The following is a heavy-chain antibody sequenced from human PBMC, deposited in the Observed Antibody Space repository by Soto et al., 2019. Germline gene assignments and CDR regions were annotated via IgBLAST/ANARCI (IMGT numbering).Heavy chain of an antibody. CDR3: EKSLVFVDHGYMDV. V-gene: IGHV1-69*08. CDR1: GGRFTSYI. CDR2: SIPIQGTA. Sequence: QVQLVQSGAEVKKPGSSVKVSCEASGGRFTSYIFTWVRQAPGQGLEWMGRSIPIQGTADYALKFQDRVTMTADKSTNTVHMEMRSLRPDETAVYYCEKSLVFVDHGYMDVWGKGTTVTVSS. D-gene: IGHD2-21*01. J-gene: IGHJ6*03.